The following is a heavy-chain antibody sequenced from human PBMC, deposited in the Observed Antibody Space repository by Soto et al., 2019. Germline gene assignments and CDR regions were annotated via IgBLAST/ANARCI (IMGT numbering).Heavy chain of an antibody. J-gene: IGHJ6*02. CDR2: IKGKTTGGTT. CDR3: TAGLLRSGGMDV. V-gene: IGHV3-15*07. D-gene: IGHD3-10*01. Sequence: ESGGGFVKPGGSLRLSCAASGFTFANAWMNWVRQTPGNGLEWVGRIKGKTTGGTTDYPTPVKGTFTISRDDSKNTLYLHLNSLQTEDTAVYYCTAGLLRSGGMDVWGQGTTVTVSS. CDR1: GFTFANAW.